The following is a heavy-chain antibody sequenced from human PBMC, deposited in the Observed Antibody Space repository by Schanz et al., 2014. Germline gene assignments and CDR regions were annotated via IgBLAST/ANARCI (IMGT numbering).Heavy chain of an antibody. CDR2: MSYDGSIK. D-gene: IGHD2-2*01. V-gene: IGHV3-30*18. J-gene: IGHJ4*02. Sequence: QVQLVESGGGVVQPGRSLRLSCAASGFTFSSYGMHWVRQAPGKGLEWVAAMSYDGSIKYYGDSVKGRFTISRDNSKNTLYLHMNTLRSEDTAVYYCAKDSTHIDIVLVPTAMDYGGQGTLVTVSS. CDR1: GFTFSSYG. CDR3: AKDSTHIDIVLVPTAMDY.